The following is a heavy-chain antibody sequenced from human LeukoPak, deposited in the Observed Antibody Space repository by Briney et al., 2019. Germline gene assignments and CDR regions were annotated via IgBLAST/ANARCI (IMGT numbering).Heavy chain of an antibody. J-gene: IGHJ5*02. D-gene: IGHD4/OR15-4a*01. CDR2: IKRDERTA. CDR1: GFTFSSSW. Sequence: PGGSLRLSCAASGFTFSSSWMNWVRQAPGKGLVWVARIKRDERTATYADSVRGRFRISRDNAKNTVYLQMNSLRAEDTAVYYCVKSDYFDPWGQGTLVIVSS. CDR3: VKSDYFDP. V-gene: IGHV3-74*01.